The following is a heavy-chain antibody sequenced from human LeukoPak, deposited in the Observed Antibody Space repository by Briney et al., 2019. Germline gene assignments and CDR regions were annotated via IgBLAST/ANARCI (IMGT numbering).Heavy chain of an antibody. J-gene: IGHJ4*02. CDR3: ARGGYYDSSGYSKFDY. D-gene: IGHD3-22*01. CDR2: IYYRGST. Sequence: SETLSLTCAVYGGSFSGYYWSWIRQPPGKGLEWIGFIYYRGSTNYNPSLKSRVTISVDTSKNQFSLKLSSVTAADTAVYYCARGGYYDSSGYSKFDYWGQGTLVTVSS. CDR1: GGSFSGYY. V-gene: IGHV4-59*01.